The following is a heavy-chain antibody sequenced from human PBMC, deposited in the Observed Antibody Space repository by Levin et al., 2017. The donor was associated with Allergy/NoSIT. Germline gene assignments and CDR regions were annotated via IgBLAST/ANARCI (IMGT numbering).Heavy chain of an antibody. CDR1: GGTFSSYA. CDR3: ARIRTNGVYDSSGYSYYFDY. Sequence: ASVKVSCKASGGTFSSYAISWVRQAPGQGLEWMGGIIPIFGTANYAQKFQGRVTITADKSTSTAYMELSSLRSEDTAVYYCARIRTNGVYDSSGYSYYFDYWGQGTLVTVSS. J-gene: IGHJ4*02. V-gene: IGHV1-69*06. D-gene: IGHD3-22*01. CDR2: IIPIFGTA.